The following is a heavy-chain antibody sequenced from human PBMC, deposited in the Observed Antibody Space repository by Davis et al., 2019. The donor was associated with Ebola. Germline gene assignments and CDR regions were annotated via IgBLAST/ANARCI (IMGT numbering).Heavy chain of an antibody. Sequence: AASVKVSCKASGGTFSSYAISWVRQAPGQGLEWMGGIIPIFGTANYAQKFQGRVTITRDTSASTAYMELSSLRSEDTAVYYCARDSGSYMNWFDPWGQGTLVTVSS. CDR2: IIPIFGTA. D-gene: IGHD1-26*01. CDR3: ARDSGSYMNWFDP. J-gene: IGHJ5*02. CDR1: GGTFSSYA. V-gene: IGHV1-69*05.